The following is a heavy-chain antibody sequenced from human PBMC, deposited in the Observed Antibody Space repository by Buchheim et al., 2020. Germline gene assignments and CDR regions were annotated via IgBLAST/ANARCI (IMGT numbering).Heavy chain of an antibody. J-gene: IGHJ6*02. CDR3: ARGDAGYYYGMDV. CDR1: GFTFSSYE. D-gene: IGHD2-21*02. CDR2: ISSSSCTL. Sequence: EVQLVESGGGLIQPGGSLRLSCVASGFTFSSYEMNWVRHTPGTGLEWVSYISSSSCTLYYAVSVKGRFTISSDNAQHLLYLQMNSLRAEDTAVYYCARGDAGYYYGMDVWGQGTT. V-gene: IGHV3-48*03.